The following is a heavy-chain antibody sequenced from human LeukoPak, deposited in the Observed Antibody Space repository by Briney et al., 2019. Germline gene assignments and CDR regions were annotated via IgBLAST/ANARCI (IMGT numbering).Heavy chain of an antibody. CDR2: IYYSGST. CDR1: GGSISSYY. D-gene: IGHD5-24*01. J-gene: IGHJ5*02. Sequence: SETLSLACTVSGGSISSYYWSWIRQPPGKGLEWIGYIYYSGSTTYNPSLKSRVTILLDTSKNQFSLKLTSVTAADTAVHYCARTMAANWFDPWGQGTLVTVSS. CDR3: ARTMAANWFDP. V-gene: IGHV4-59*01.